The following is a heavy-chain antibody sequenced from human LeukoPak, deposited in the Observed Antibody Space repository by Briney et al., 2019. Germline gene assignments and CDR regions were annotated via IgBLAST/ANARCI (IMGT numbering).Heavy chain of an antibody. Sequence: QTGGSLRLSCAASGFTFSSYWMSWVRQAPGKGLEWVANIKQDGSEKYYVDSVKGRFTISRDNAKNSLYLQMNSLRAEDTAVYYCARVLYSSGWRTFDYWGQGTLVTVSS. CDR1: GFTFSSYW. CDR3: ARVLYSSGWRTFDY. J-gene: IGHJ4*02. D-gene: IGHD6-19*01. V-gene: IGHV3-7*01. CDR2: IKQDGSEK.